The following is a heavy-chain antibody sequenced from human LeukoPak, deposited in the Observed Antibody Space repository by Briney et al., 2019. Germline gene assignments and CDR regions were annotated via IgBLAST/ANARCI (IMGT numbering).Heavy chain of an antibody. CDR3: ARGDYDRLEAPKYYFDY. D-gene: IGHD3-16*01. CDR1: GDSVSSNSAA. CDR2: TYYRSKWYN. V-gene: IGHV6-1*01. J-gene: IGHJ4*02. Sequence: SQTLSLTCAISGDSVSSNSAAWNWIRQSPSRGLEWLGRTYYRSKWYNDYAVSVKSRITINPDTSKNQFSLQLNSVTPEDTAVYYCARGDYDRLEAPKYYFDYWGQGTLVTVSS.